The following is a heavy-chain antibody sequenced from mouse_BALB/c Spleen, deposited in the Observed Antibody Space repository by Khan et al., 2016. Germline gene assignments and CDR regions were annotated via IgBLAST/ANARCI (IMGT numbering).Heavy chain of an antibody. J-gene: IGHJ4*01. Sequence: EVQLQESGPGLVKPSQSLSLTCSATGYSITSGYYWNWIRPFPGNKLEWMGYISYDGSNNYNPSLKNRFSVTRDTSTNQFFLKLNSVTSEDTATYYRAPLLRLRALADWGQGTSVTVSS. CDR1: GYSITSGYY. D-gene: IGHD1-2*01. V-gene: IGHV3-6*02. CDR2: ISYDGSN. CDR3: APLLRLRALAD.